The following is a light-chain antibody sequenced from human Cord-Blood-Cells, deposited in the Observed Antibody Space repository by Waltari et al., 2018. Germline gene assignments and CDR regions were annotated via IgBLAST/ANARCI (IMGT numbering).Light chain of an antibody. V-gene: IGKV1-39*01. CDR1: QSISSY. J-gene: IGKJ4*01. CDR2: AAS. CDR3: QQSYSTPLT. Sequence: DIQMTQSPYSLSASVGDRVTITCRESQSISSYLNWYQQKPGKAPKLLIYAASSLQSGVPSMFCGSGSGTDFTLTISSLQPEDFATYYCQQSYSTPLTFGGGTKVEIK.